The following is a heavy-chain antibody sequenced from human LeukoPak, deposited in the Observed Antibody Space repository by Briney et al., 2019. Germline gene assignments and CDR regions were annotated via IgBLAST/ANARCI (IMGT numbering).Heavy chain of an antibody. J-gene: IGHJ6*02. CDR1: GSAFSRDS. Sequence: GGSLRLSCAASGSAFSRDSMNWIRQAPGKGLEWVSYISGDSTSKYYADFVMGRFTISRDNANNLVFLQMNSLRVEDTAVYYCARDLRAPLGISHWGQGTTATVSS. CDR2: ISGDSTSK. V-gene: IGHV3-48*04. CDR3: ARDLRAPLGISH. D-gene: IGHD3-16*01.